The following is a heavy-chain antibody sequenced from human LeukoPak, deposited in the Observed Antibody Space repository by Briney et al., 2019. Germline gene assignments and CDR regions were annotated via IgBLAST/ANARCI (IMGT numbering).Heavy chain of an antibody. D-gene: IGHD3-22*01. CDR2: INHSGST. Sequence: SETLSLTCAVYGGSFSGYYWSWIRQPPGKGLEWIGEINHSGSTNYNPSLKSRVTISVDTSKSQFSLKLSSVTAADTAVYYCAKLAAPTRPRNYYDSSGYFSVRAFDIWGQGTMVTVSS. V-gene: IGHV4-34*01. CDR3: AKLAAPTRPRNYYDSSGYFSVRAFDI. CDR1: GGSFSGYY. J-gene: IGHJ3*02.